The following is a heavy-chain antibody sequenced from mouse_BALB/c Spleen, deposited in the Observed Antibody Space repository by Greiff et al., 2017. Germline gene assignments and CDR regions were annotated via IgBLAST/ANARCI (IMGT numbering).Heavy chain of an antibody. CDR2: IWSGGST. CDR3: ARNWGNWEGHFDY. CDR1: GFSLTSYG. V-gene: IGHV2-2*02. Sequence: QVHVKQSGPGLVQPSQSLSITCTVSGFSLTSYGVHWVRQSPGKGLEWLGVIWSGGSTDYNAAFISRLSISKDNSKSQVFFKMNSLQANDTAIYYCARNWGNWEGHFDYWGQGTTLTVSS. D-gene: IGHD4-1*01. J-gene: IGHJ2*01.